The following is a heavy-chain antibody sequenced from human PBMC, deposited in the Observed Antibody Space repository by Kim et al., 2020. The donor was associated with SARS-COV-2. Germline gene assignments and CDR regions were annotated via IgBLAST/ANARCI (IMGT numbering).Heavy chain of an antibody. CDR3: TTVPRGLATVTTY. D-gene: IGHD4-17*01. V-gene: IGHV3-15*01. CDR2: IKSKTDGGTT. Sequence: GGSLRLSCAASGFTFSNAWMSWVRQAPGKGLEWVGRIKSKTDGGTTDYAAPVKGRFTISRDDSKNTLYLQMNSLKTEDTAVYYCTTVPRGLATVTTYWGQGTLVTVSS. J-gene: IGHJ4*02. CDR1: GFTFSNAW.